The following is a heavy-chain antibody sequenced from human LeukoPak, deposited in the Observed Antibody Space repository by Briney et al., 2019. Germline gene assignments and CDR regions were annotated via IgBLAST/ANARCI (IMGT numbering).Heavy chain of an antibody. CDR1: GFTFSSYA. J-gene: IGHJ4*02. V-gene: IGHV3-74*01. CDR2: IKSDGITI. Sequence: GGSLRLSCAASGFTFSSYAMSWVRQAPGKGLVWVSRIKSDGITITYADSVKGRFTISRDNAKNTLYLQMNSLRAEDTAVYYCLRDLNWSLDQWGQGTLVTVSS. CDR3: LRDLNWSLDQ. D-gene: IGHD1-20*01.